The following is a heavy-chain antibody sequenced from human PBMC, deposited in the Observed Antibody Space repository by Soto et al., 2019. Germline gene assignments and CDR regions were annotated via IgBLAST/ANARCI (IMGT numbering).Heavy chain of an antibody. CDR2: INHSGST. CDR3: ANTYYDFWSGFYKGYYFDY. V-gene: IGHV4-34*01. J-gene: IGHJ4*02. CDR1: GGSFSGYY. Sequence: PSETLSLTCAVYGGSFSGYYWSWIRQPPGKGLEWIGEINHSGSTNYNPSLKSRVTISVDTSKNQFSLKLSSVTAADTAVYYCANTYYDFWSGFYKGYYFDYWGQGTLVTV. D-gene: IGHD3-3*01.